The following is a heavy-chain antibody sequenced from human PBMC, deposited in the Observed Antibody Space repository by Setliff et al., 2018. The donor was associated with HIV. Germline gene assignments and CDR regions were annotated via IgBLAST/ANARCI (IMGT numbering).Heavy chain of an antibody. Sequence: SETLSLTCDVSGGSISSGGYSWSWIRQPPRKGLEWIGYIYHRGSTYYNPSLKSRVTISVDRSKIQFSLKLSSVTAADTATYFCSRGPPFDRWGRGTLVTVSS. J-gene: IGHJ2*01. V-gene: IGHV4-30-2*01. CDR2: IYHRGST. CDR1: GGSISSGGYS. CDR3: SRGPPFDR.